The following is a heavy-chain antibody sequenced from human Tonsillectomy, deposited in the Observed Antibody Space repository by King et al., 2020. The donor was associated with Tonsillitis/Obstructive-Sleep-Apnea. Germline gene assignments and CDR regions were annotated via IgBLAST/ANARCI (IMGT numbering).Heavy chain of an antibody. V-gene: IGHV5-10-1*03. CDR2: IDPSDSYT. CDR3: VRVITNYYYYGMDV. D-gene: IGHD3-10*01. Sequence: VQLVESGAEVKKPGESLRISCKGSGCSFTSYWISWVCQMPGKGLEWMGRIDPSDSYTNYSPSFQGHVIISADKSISTAYLQWSSLKASDTAMYYCVRVITNYYYYGMDVWGQGTTVTVSS. CDR1: GCSFTSYW. J-gene: IGHJ6*02.